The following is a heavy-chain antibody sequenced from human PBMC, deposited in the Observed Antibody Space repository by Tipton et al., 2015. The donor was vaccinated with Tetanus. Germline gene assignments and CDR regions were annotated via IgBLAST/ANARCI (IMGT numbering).Heavy chain of an antibody. CDR3: ARLTGHSMDVVDYYYFGMDV. V-gene: IGHV3-33*03. Sequence: SLRLSCAASGLTFSSYGMHWVRQAPGKGLEWVAVIWNDGSKTYYAESVKGRFTISRDNSKNTLLLQMNSLRGEDTAVYYCARLTGHSMDVVDYYYFGMDVWGQGTKVTVSS. J-gene: IGHJ6*02. CDR2: IWNDGSKT. D-gene: IGHD2-21*01. CDR1: GLTFSSYG.